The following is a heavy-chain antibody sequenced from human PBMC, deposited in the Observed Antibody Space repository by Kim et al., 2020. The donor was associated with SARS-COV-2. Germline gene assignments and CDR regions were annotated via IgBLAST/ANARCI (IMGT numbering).Heavy chain of an antibody. D-gene: IGHD3-3*01. V-gene: IGHV4-39*01. Sequence: SETLSLTCTVSGGSISSSSYYWGWIRQPPGKGLEWIGSIYYSGSTYYNPSLKSRVTISVDTSKNQFSLKLSSVTAADTAVYYCARHSLGITIFGVVIKDAFDIWGQGTMVTVSS. CDR2: IYYSGST. CDR1: GGSISSSSYY. J-gene: IGHJ3*02. CDR3: ARHSLGITIFGVVIKDAFDI.